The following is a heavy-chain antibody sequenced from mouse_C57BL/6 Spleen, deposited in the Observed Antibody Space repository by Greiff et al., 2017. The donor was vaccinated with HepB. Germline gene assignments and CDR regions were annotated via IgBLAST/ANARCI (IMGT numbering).Heavy chain of an antibody. CDR2: ISYSGST. Sequence: EVKVVESGPGLAKPSQTLSLTCSVTGYSITSDYWNWIRKFPGNKLEYMGYISYSGSTYYNPSLKSRISITRDTSKNQYYLQLNSVTTEDTATYYCARGSDYYGSSFSYWYFDVWGTGTTVTVSS. J-gene: IGHJ1*03. CDR1: GYSITSDY. CDR3: ARGSDYYGSSFSYWYFDV. V-gene: IGHV3-8*01. D-gene: IGHD1-1*01.